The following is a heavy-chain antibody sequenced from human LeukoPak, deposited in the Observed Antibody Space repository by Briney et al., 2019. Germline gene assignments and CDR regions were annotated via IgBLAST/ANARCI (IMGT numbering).Heavy chain of an antibody. D-gene: IGHD3-10*02. CDR3: ARSLVRGVMFFYYYGMDV. CDR1: GGTFTSYA. Sequence: SVKVSCKASGGTFTSYAISWVRQAPGQGLEWMGGIIPIFGIANKAQKFKGRVTITADKSTSTAYLELSSLRSDDTAVYYCARSLVRGVMFFYYYGMDVWGQGTTVTVSS. CDR2: IIPIFGIA. V-gene: IGHV1-69*10. J-gene: IGHJ6*02.